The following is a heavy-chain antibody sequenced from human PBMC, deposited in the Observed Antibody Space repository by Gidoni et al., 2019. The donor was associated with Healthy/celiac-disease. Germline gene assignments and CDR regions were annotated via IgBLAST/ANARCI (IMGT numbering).Heavy chain of an antibody. J-gene: IGHJ3*02. CDR1: GGSISSYY. D-gene: IGHD6-13*01. V-gene: IGHV4-59*01. CDR2: IYYSGST. Sequence: QVQLQESGPGLVKPSETLSLTCTVSGGSISSYYWSWIRQPPGKGLEWIGYIYYSGSTNYNPSLKSRVTISVDTSKNQFSLKLSSVTAADTAVYYCARGSGYSSSWYQRAFDIWGQGTMVTVSS. CDR3: ARGSGYSSSWYQRAFDI.